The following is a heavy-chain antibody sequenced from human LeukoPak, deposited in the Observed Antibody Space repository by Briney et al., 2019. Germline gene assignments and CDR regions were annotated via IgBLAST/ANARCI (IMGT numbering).Heavy chain of an antibody. V-gene: IGHV3-33*01. CDR1: GFTFSGFG. Sequence: GGSLRLSCAASGFTFSGFGMHWVRQAPGKGLEWVAVIWYDGSNKYYADSVKGRFTISRDNSKNTLYLQMNSLRAEDTAVYYCAREDYYDSSGYSSPDYWGQGTLVTVSS. CDR2: IWYDGSNK. CDR3: AREDYYDSSGYSSPDY. J-gene: IGHJ4*02. D-gene: IGHD3-22*01.